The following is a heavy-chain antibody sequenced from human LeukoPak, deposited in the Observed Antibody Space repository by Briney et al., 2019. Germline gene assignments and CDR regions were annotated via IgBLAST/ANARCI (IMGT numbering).Heavy chain of an antibody. D-gene: IGHD1-1*01. V-gene: IGHV1-2*02. CDR1: GYTFTGYY. J-gene: IGHJ6*03. CDR3: ARKGTGTTSQNYYYYYMDV. Sequence: GASVKVSCKASGYTFTGYYMHWVRQAPGQGLEWMGWINPNSGGTNYAQKFQGRVTMTRDTSISTAYMELRRLRSDDTAVYYCARKGTGTTSQNYYYYYMDVWGKGTTVTISS. CDR2: INPNSGGT.